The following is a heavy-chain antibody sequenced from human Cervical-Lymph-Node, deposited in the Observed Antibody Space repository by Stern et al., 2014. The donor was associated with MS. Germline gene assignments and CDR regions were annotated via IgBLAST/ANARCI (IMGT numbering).Heavy chain of an antibody. CDR3: ARGKARGGLTWFDP. CDR1: GGSFGGYH. J-gene: IGHJ5*02. CDR2: INHSGNT. Sequence: QVQLQQWGAGLVKPSETLSLTCAMSGGSFGGYHWTRIRQSPGKGLEWIGGINHSGNTDYNPSLKSRVTISLGTSENQFSLRLHSVTAADTAMYYCARGKARGGLTWFDPWGQGTLVTVSS. D-gene: IGHD3-16*01. V-gene: IGHV4-34*01.